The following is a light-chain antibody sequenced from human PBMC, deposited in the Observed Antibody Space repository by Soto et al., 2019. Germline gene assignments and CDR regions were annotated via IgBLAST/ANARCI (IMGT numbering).Light chain of an antibody. V-gene: IGLV2-23*01. Sequence: QSVLTQPASVSGSPVQSITSSCTGTSSDVGSYNLGSWYQQQPGKAPKLMIYEGSKRPSGVSNRFAGSKSGNTASLTISGLQAEDEADYYCCSYAGSSTFYVFGTGTKLTVL. J-gene: IGLJ1*01. CDR1: SSDVGSYNL. CDR2: EGS. CDR3: CSYAGSSTFYV.